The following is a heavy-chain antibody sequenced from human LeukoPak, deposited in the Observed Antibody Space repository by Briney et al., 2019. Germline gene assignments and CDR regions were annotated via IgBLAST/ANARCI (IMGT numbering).Heavy chain of an antibody. CDR3: ARDSFRLHRPGPGYYYYMDV. CDR2: IIPIFGTA. CDR1: GGTFSSYA. D-gene: IGHD4-11*01. J-gene: IGHJ6*03. Sequence: SVKVSCKASGGTFSSYAISWVRQAPGQGLEWMGGIIPIFGTANYAQKFQGRVTITTDESTSTAYMELSSLRSEDTAVYYCARDSFRLHRPGPGYYYYMDVWGKGTTVTVSS. V-gene: IGHV1-69*05.